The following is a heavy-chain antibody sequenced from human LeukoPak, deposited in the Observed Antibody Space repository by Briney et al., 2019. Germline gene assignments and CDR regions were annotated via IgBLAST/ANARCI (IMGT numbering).Heavy chain of an antibody. V-gene: IGHV3-30*18. CDR1: GFPFSIYG. D-gene: IGHD3-10*01. CDR2: ITFDGNSK. CDR3: AKDLSYGSYSFDS. Sequence: SGGSLRLSCAASGFPFSIYGMHWVRQAPGKGLEWVAIITFDGNSKSYADSVKGRFTVSRDNSKNTLYLQMSSLRTEDTAVYYCAKDLSYGSYSFDSWGQGALVTVSS. J-gene: IGHJ4*02.